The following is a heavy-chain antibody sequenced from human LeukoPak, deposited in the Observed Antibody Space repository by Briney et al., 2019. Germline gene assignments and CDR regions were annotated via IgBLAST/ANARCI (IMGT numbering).Heavy chain of an antibody. D-gene: IGHD2-21*01. V-gene: IGHV4-34*01. CDR1: GGSFSGYY. J-gene: IGHJ6*03. CDR3: ARRRRGDWAKNYINYYYYYYMDV. CDR2: INHSGST. Sequence: SETLSLTCAVYGGSFSGYYWSWIRQPPGKGLEWIGEINHSGSTNYNPSLKNRVTISVDTSKNQFSLKLSSVTAADTAVYYCARRRRGDWAKNYINYYYYYYMDVWGKGTTVTVSS.